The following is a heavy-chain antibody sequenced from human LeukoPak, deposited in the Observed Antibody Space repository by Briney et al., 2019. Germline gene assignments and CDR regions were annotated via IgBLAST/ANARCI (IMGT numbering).Heavy chain of an antibody. CDR1: GGSFSGYY. J-gene: IGHJ4*02. D-gene: IGHD6-19*01. CDR3: ASRGGSGWFGPLGY. Sequence: SETLSLTCAVYGGSFSGYYWSWIRQPPGKGLEWIGEINHSGSTNYNPSLKSRVTISVDTSKNQFSLKLSSVTAADTAVYYCASRGGSGWFGPLGYWGQGTLVTVSS. CDR2: INHSGST. V-gene: IGHV4-34*01.